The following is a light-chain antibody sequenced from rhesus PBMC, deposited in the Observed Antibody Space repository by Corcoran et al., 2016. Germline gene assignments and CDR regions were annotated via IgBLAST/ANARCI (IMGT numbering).Light chain of an antibody. J-gene: IGKJ3*01. CDR1: QGLVHSDGKTY. CDR2: QIS. Sequence: DVVMTQSPLSLPVTPGQSASISCRSSQGLVHSDGKTYLTWLQQRPGQPPRRLIYQISNRDPGVPDRFSGSGAGTDFTLKISRVEAEDVGVYYCGQGTTVPFTFGPGTKLDIK. V-gene: IGKV2S8*01. CDR3: GQGTTVPFT.